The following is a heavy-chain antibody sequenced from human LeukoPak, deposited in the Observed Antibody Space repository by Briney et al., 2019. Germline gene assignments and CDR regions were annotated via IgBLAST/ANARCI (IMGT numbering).Heavy chain of an antibody. CDR1: GGPFSGYY. CDR3: ARSLTILGYYYYYMDV. Sequence: SETLSLTCAIYGGPFSGYYWSWIRQPPKKGLEWIGEINHSGSTSYNPSLKSRVTISVDTSKNQFSLKLSSVTAADTAVYYCARSLTILGYYYYYMDVWGKGTTVTVSS. CDR2: INHSGST. J-gene: IGHJ6*03. V-gene: IGHV4-34*01. D-gene: IGHD3-3*01.